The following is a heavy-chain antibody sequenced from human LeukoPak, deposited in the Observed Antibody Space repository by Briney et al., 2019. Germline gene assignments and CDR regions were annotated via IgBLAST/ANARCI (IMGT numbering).Heavy chain of an antibody. Sequence: SETLSLTCTVSGGSISTDAYYWAWIRQPPGKGLEWIGSIYYSGSTYYSSSLKSRVTLSVDTSKNQFSLKMSSVTAADTAVFYCARLFSRGWEYHFGLDVWGQGTTVTVS. CDR1: GGSISTDAYY. CDR3: ARLFSRGWEYHFGLDV. CDR2: IYYSGST. V-gene: IGHV4-39*01. D-gene: IGHD6-19*01. J-gene: IGHJ6*02.